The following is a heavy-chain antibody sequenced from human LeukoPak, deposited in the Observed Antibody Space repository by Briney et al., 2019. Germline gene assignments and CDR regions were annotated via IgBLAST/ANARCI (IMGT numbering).Heavy chain of an antibody. J-gene: IGHJ4*02. Sequence: PSETLSLTCTVSGGSMRTYYWSWIRQPPGKGLEWIGYLYYSGSTNYNPSLKSRVTISVDTSKNQFSLRLTSVTAADTAVYYCARVQKRQGLVPDEGFDYWGQGTLVTVSS. D-gene: IGHD6-19*01. CDR2: LYYSGST. CDR1: GGSMRTYY. CDR3: ARVQKRQGLVPDEGFDY. V-gene: IGHV4-59*01.